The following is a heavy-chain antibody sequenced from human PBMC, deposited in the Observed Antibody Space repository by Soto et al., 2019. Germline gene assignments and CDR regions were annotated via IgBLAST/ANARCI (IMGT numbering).Heavy chain of an antibody. CDR2: MNPNSGNT. CDR1: GYTFTSYD. V-gene: IGHV1-8*01. J-gene: IGHJ1*01. CDR3: ARGMWGAVVVVAAPEYLQH. Sequence: ASVKVSCKASGYTFTSYDINWVRQATGQGLEGMGWMNPNSGNTGYAQKFQGRVTMTRNTSISTAYMELSSLRSEGTAVYYCARGMWGAVVVVAAPEYLQHWGEGTLVTVSS. D-gene: IGHD2-15*01.